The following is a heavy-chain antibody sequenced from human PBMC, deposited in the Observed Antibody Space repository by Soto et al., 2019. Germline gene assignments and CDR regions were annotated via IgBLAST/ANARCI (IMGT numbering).Heavy chain of an antibody. Sequence: XPVKVSCKASGYPLTSYDINWVRRATGQGLEWMGWMNPNSGNTGYAQKFQGRVTMTRNTSISTAYMELSSLRSEDTAVYYCARGFRKQLVTPGPYYYYGMDVWGQGTTVTVSS. D-gene: IGHD6-6*01. J-gene: IGHJ6*02. V-gene: IGHV1-8*01. CDR2: MNPNSGNT. CDR1: GYPLTSYD. CDR3: ARGFRKQLVTPGPYYYYGMDV.